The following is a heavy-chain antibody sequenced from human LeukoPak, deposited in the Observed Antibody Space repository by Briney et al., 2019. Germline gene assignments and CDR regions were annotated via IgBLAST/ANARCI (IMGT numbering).Heavy chain of an antibody. V-gene: IGHV3-23*01. D-gene: IGHD1-7*01. Sequence: GSLRLPCAASEFTFSSYAMSWVRQAPGKGLEWGSVISDTGGDTYYADSVKGRFTISRDNSKNMLYLQMNSLRAEDTALYYCARDRVPGTSPKMDYWGQGTLVAVSS. CDR3: ARDRVPGTSPKMDY. J-gene: IGHJ4*02. CDR2: ISDTGGDT. CDR1: EFTFSSYA.